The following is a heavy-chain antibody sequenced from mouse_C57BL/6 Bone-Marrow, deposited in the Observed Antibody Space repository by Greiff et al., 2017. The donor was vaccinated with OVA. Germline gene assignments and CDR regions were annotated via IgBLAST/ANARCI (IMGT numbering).Heavy chain of an antibody. CDR3: ARDSSGFYYVDY. V-gene: IGHV5-4*01. D-gene: IGHD3-2*02. CDR1: GFTFSSYA. CDR2: ISDGGSYT. Sequence: EVQVVESGGGLVKPGGSLKLSCAASGFTFSSYAMSWVRQTPEKRLEWVATISDGGSYTYYPDNVKGRFTISRDNAKNNLYLQMSHLKSEDTAMYYCARDSSGFYYVDYWGQGTTLTVSS. J-gene: IGHJ2*01.